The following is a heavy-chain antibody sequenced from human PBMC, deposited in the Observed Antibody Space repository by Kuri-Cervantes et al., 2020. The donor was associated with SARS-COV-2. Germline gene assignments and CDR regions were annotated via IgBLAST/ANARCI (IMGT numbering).Heavy chain of an antibody. CDR1: GYSISSGYY. CDR2: IYHSGST. Sequence: GSLRLSCAVSGYSISSGYYWGWIRQPPGKGLEWIGSIYHSGSTYYNPSLKSRVTISVDTSKNQFSLKLSSVTAADTAVYYCARARGPDAFDIWGQGTMVTVSS. CDR3: ARARGPDAFDI. J-gene: IGHJ3*02. V-gene: IGHV4-38-2*01.